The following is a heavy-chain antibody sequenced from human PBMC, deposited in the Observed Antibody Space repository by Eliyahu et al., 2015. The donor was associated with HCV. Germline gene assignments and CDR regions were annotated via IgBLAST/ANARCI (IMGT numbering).Heavy chain of an antibody. Sequence: QVQLQESGPGLVKPSQTLSLTCXVSGGSISXGGYYWSWIRXHPGKGLEWIGYIYYSGSTYYNPSLKSRVTISVDTSKNQFSLKLSSVTAADTAVYYCARARKVWAAAGTISDFDYWGQGTLVTVSS. J-gene: IGHJ4*02. CDR1: GGSISXGGYY. V-gene: IGHV4-31*03. CDR3: ARARKVWAAAGTISDFDY. D-gene: IGHD6-13*01. CDR2: IYYSGST.